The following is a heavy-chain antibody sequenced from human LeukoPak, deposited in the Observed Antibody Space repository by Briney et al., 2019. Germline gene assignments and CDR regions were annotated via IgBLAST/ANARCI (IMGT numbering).Heavy chain of an antibody. CDR1: GGSFSGYY. J-gene: IGHJ5*02. D-gene: IGHD3-3*01. CDR3: ARYFVRVRPGFWSGYLSDNWFDP. CDR2: INHSGST. Sequence: SETLSLTCAVYGGSFSGYYWSWIRQPPGKGLEWIGEINHSGSTNYNPSLKSRVTISVDTSKNQFSLKPSSVTAADTAVYYCARYFVRVRPGFWSGYLSDNWFDPWGQGTLVTVSS. V-gene: IGHV4-34*01.